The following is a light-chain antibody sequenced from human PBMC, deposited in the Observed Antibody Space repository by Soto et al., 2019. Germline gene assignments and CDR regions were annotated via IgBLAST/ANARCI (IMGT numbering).Light chain of an antibody. CDR2: DAS. J-gene: IGKJ1*01. V-gene: IGKV3-11*01. CDR1: QSVSSY. Sequence: EIVLTQSPATLSLSPGERATLSCRASQSVSSYLAWYQQKPGQAPRLLIYDASNRATAIPARFSGSGSGTDFTLTISSLEPEDFAVYYCLQRSGWPWTFGQGTRVEIK. CDR3: LQRSGWPWT.